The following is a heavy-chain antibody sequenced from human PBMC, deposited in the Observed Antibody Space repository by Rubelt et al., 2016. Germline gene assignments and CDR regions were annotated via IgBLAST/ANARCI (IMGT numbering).Heavy chain of an antibody. V-gene: IGHV4-59*01. CDR1: GGSINDYY. Sequence: QVQLQESGPGLVKPSQTLSLTRTVSGGSINDYYWNWIRQPPGKGLEWIGYLYYSGSTSYNPSLKSRVPILVDPSKNQFSLKLSSGTAAETAIYCCARVGEPPPSDCWGQGTLVTVSS. J-gene: IGHJ4*02. D-gene: IGHD1-14*01. CDR2: LYYSGST. CDR3: ARVGEPPPSDC.